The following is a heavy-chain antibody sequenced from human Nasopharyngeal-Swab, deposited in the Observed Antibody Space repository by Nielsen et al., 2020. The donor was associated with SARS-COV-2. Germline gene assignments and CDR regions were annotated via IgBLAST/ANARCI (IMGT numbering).Heavy chain of an antibody. Sequence: SDPLSPTCTVSGGSISSFYWRWIRQPPGKGLEWIDYIYYNGNTKYNPSLKSRVTISVDTSKNHFSLNLRSVTTADTAVYYCAREGYGGASIDYWGQGTLVTVSS. CDR3: AREGYGGASIDY. CDR2: IYYNGNT. D-gene: IGHD2-15*01. CDR1: GGSISSFY. V-gene: IGHV4-59*01. J-gene: IGHJ4*02.